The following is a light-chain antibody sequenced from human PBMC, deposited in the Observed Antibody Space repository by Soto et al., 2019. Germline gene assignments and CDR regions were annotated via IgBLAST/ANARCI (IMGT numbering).Light chain of an antibody. CDR3: QQYGSAPYT. CDR1: QTLNSGY. Sequence: EIALTQSPGTLYLSPGETATLSCRTSQTLNSGYIAWYQQTPGQAPRLLIYGASSRATGIPDRFSGGGSGTDFTLTISRLEPEDFAVYYCQQYGSAPYTFGQGTNLEIK. CDR2: GAS. V-gene: IGKV3-20*01. J-gene: IGKJ2*01.